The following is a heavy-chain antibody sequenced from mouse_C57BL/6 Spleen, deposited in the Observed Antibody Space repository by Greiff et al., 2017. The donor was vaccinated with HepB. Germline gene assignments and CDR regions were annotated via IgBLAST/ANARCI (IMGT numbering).Heavy chain of an antibody. J-gene: IGHJ3*01. Sequence: EVQLVESGGGLVKPGGSLKLSCAASGFTFSDYGMHWVRQAPEKGLEWVAYISSGSSTIYYADTVKGRFTISRDNAKNTLFLQMTSLRSEDTAMYYCARGPYYGNPFAYWGQGTLVTVSA. CDR2: ISSGSSTI. V-gene: IGHV5-17*01. CDR3: ARGPYYGNPFAY. CDR1: GFTFSDYG. D-gene: IGHD2-10*01.